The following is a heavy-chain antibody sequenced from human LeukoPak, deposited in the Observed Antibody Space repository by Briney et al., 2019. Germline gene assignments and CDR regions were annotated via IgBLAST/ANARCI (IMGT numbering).Heavy chain of an antibody. J-gene: IGHJ4*02. CDR3: AGHVRAGGSGAQFDY. CDR1: GYSFANYW. D-gene: IGHD3-10*01. V-gene: IGHV5-51*01. Sequence: GESLKISCKGTGYSFANYWIGWVRQLPGKGLEWMGIMFPGDSDPRYSPSFEGQVTISVDSSVSAAYLQWNSLKASDTAIYYCAGHVRAGGSGAQFDYWGQGTVVTVSS. CDR2: MFPGDSDP.